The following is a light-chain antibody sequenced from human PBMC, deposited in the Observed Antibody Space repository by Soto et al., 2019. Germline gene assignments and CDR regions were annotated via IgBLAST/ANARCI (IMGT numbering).Light chain of an antibody. Sequence: QSVLTQPPSASGSPGQSVTISCTGTSSDVGGYNSVSWYQQHPGKAPKLMIYEVNKRPSGVPDRFSGSKSGNMASLTVSGLQAEDEADYYCQSYDSRLSAVVFGGGTKLTVL. V-gene: IGLV2-8*01. J-gene: IGLJ2*01. CDR1: SSDVGGYNS. CDR3: QSYDSRLSAVV. CDR2: EVN.